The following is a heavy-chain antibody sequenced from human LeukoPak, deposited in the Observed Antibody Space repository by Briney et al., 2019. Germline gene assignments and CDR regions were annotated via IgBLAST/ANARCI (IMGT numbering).Heavy chain of an antibody. CDR1: GFTFSSYA. CDR2: ISGSGGST. D-gene: IGHD2-15*01. J-gene: IGHJ4*02. CDR3: AKRSGDSYYLDS. Sequence: GGSLRLSCAASGFTFSSYAMTWVRQAPGKGLEWVSAISGSGGSTYYADSVKGRFTISRDTSKSTLYLQMNSLRAEDTAVYYCAKRSGDSYYLDSWGQGTLVTVSS. V-gene: IGHV3-23*01.